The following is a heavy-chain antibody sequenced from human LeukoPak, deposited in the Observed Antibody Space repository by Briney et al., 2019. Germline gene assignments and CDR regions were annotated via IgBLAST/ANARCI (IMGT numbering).Heavy chain of an antibody. V-gene: IGHV4-34*01. CDR1: GGSFSGYY. D-gene: IGHD5-24*01. CDR3: ARLGRWLQFPYFDY. CDR2: INHSGSN. J-gene: IGHJ4*02. Sequence: ASETLSLTCAVYGGSFSGYYWSWIRQPPGKGLEWIGEINHSGSNNYNPSLKSRVTISVDTSKNQFSLKLSSVTEADTAVYYCARLGRWLQFPYFDYWGQGTLVTVSS.